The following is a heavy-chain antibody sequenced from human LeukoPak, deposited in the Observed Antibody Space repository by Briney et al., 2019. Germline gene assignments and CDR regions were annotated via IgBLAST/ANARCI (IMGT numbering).Heavy chain of an antibody. Sequence: GGSLRLSCAVSRFSFSAHYMSWIRQAPGKGLEWISYISTTGDTIYYADSVKGRFTISRDNAKNSLYLQMNSLRVDDTAVYYCARISGSFYDYFDYWGQGALVSVSS. CDR1: RFSFSAHY. D-gene: IGHD3-22*01. J-gene: IGHJ4*02. CDR3: ARISGSFYDYFDY. CDR2: ISTTGDTI. V-gene: IGHV3-11*01.